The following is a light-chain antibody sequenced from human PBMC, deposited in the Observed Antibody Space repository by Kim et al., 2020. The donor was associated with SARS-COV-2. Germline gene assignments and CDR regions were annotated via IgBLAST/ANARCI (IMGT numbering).Light chain of an antibody. CDR2: DAS. CDR1: QGINNF. Sequence: DIQMTQSPSSLSASVGDRVTITCRASQGINNFLAWFQQKPGKAPKSLIYDASSLQSGVPSQFSGSGSGTDFTLTINSLQPEDFATYYCQQYKSYPITFVQGTRLEIK. J-gene: IGKJ5*01. V-gene: IGKV1-16*02. CDR3: QQYKSYPIT.